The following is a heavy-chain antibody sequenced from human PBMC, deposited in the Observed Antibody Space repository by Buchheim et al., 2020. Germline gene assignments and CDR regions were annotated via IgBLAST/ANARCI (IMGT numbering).Heavy chain of an antibody. CDR3: ARLGDGEHDYYYYYMDV. CDR2: FYNSGST. CDR1: GGSISSYY. Sequence: QVQLQESGPGLVKPSETLSLTCTVSGGSISSYYWSWIRQPPGKGLEGFGYFYNSGSTNSTPSLKGRVTIPVNPSKNQFSLKLSSVTAADTAVYYCARLGDGEHDYYYYYMDVWGKGTT. D-gene: IGHD4-17*01. J-gene: IGHJ6*03. V-gene: IGHV4-59*01.